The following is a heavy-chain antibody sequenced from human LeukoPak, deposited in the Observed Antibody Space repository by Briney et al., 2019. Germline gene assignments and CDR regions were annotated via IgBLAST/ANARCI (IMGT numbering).Heavy chain of an antibody. CDR3: ARDRSGIVVVPAAMPMNYWHYGMDV. CDR1: GFTFSSYS. V-gene: IGHV3-21*01. CDR2: ISSSSSYI. D-gene: IGHD2-2*01. Sequence: KTGGSLRLSCAASGFTFSSYSMNWVRQAPGKGLEWVSSISSSSSYIYYADSVKGRFTISRDNAKNSLYLQMNSLRAEDTAVYYCARDRSGIVVVPAAMPMNYWHYGMDVWGQGTTVTVSS. J-gene: IGHJ6*02.